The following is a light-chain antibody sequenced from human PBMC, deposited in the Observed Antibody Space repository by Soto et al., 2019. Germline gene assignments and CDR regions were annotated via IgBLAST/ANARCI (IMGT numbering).Light chain of an antibody. CDR3: SSYAGSNTVL. J-gene: IGLJ2*01. CDR2: EVT. Sequence: QSAVTQPPSASGSPGQSVTISCTGTSSDVGGYNCVSWYQQHPGKAPQLMIYEVTKRPSGVPDRFSGSKSGNTASLTVSGLQAEDEADYYCSSYAGSNTVLFGGGTKLTVL. V-gene: IGLV2-8*01. CDR1: SSDVGGYNC.